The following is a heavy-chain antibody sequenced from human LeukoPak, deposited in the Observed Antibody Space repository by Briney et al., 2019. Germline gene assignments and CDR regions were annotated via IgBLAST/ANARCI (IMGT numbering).Heavy chain of an antibody. V-gene: IGHV4-34*01. CDR2: INHSGST. CDR3: ARGQRRLQDY. CDR1: GGSFSGYY. Sequence: SETLSLTCAVYGGSFSGYYWSWIRQPPGKGLEWIGEINHSGSTNYNPSLKSRVTISLDTSKSQISLKLSSVTAADTAVYYCARGQRRLQDYWGQGTLVTVSS. J-gene: IGHJ4*02.